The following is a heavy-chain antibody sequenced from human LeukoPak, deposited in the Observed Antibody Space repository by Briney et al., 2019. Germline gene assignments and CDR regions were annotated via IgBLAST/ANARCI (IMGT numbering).Heavy chain of an antibody. J-gene: IGHJ5*02. Sequence: SETLSLTCAVYGGSFSGYYWSWIRQPPGKGLEWIGEINHSGSTNYNPSLKSRVTISVDTSKNQFSLKLSSVTAAGTAVYYCATVTYYYGSGRTGFDPWGQGTLVTVSS. V-gene: IGHV4-34*01. CDR2: INHSGST. CDR3: ATVTYYYGSGRTGFDP. D-gene: IGHD3-10*01. CDR1: GGSFSGYY.